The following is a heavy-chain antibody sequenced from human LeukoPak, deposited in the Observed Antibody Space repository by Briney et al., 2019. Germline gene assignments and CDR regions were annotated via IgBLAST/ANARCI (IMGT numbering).Heavy chain of an antibody. CDR1: GFTFSSYG. J-gene: IGHJ4*02. V-gene: IGHV3-30*18. Sequence: PGGSLRLSCAASGFTFSSYGMHWVRQAPGQGLEWVAVISYDGSNKYYADSVKGRVTISRYNSKNTLYLQMNSLRAEDTAVYYCAKSNVRGTWTTPFDYWGQGTLVTVSS. D-gene: IGHD3-10*02. CDR2: ISYDGSNK. CDR3: AKSNVRGTWTTPFDY.